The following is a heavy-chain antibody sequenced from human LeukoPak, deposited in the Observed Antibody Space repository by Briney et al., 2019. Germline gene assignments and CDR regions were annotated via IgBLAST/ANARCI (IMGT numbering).Heavy chain of an antibody. Sequence: PGGSLRLSCAASGFTVSSNYMSWVRQAPGKGLERGSVIYSGGSTYYADSVKGRFTISRDNSKNTLYLQMNSLRAEDTAVYYCARVPYYYDSIGDYWGQGTLVTVSS. CDR1: GFTVSSNY. CDR3: ARVPYYYDSIGDY. J-gene: IGHJ4*02. V-gene: IGHV3-53*01. CDR2: IYSGGST. D-gene: IGHD3-22*01.